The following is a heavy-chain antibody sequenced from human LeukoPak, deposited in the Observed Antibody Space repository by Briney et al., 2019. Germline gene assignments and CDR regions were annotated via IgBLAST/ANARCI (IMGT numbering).Heavy chain of an antibody. V-gene: IGHV3-30*18. CDR3: AKEGIRGLRLIDY. CDR2: ISYDGSNK. CDR1: GFTFSSYS. D-gene: IGHD4-17*01. J-gene: IGHJ4*02. Sequence: GGSLRLSCAASGFTFSSYSMHWVRQAPGKGLEWVAVISYDGSNKFLADSVKGRFTISRDNSKNTLYLQMNSLRAEDTAVYYCAKEGIRGLRLIDYWGQGTLVTVSS.